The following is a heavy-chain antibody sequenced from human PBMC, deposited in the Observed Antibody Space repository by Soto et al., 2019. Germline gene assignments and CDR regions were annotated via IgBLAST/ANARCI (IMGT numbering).Heavy chain of an antibody. Sequence: GGSLRLSCAASGFTFSSYAMHWVRQAPGKGLEWVAVISYDGSNKYYADSVKGRFTISRDNSKNTLYLQMNSLRAEDTAVYYCARSMAPGVATAGDGMDVWGQGTTVTVSS. D-gene: IGHD5-12*01. CDR1: GFTFSSYA. V-gene: IGHV3-30-3*01. CDR2: ISYDGSNK. CDR3: ARSMAPGVATAGDGMDV. J-gene: IGHJ6*02.